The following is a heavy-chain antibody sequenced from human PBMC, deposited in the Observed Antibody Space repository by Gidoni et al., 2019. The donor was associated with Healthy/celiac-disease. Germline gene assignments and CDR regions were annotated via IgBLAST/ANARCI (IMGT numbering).Heavy chain of an antibody. CDR1: GFTFSSDE. D-gene: IGHD3-22*01. CDR2: ISSSGGTI. V-gene: IGHV3-48*03. Sequence: EVQLVESGGGLVQPGGSLRLPCAASGFTFSSDEMNWVRQAPGKGLEWVSYISSSGGTIYYADAVKGRFTISRDNAKNSLYLQMNSLRAEDTAVYYCARATSGYLGYWGQGTLVTVSS. J-gene: IGHJ4*02. CDR3: ARATSGYLGY.